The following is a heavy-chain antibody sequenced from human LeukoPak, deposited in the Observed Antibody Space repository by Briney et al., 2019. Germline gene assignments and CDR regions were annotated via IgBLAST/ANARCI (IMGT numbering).Heavy chain of an antibody. Sequence: SETLSLTCIVSGGYISSHYWSWIRQPAGKGLEWIGRIYTSGSTNYNPSLKSRVTMSLDTSKNQFSLKLSSVTAADTAVYYCARGVPASIATYYFDYRGQGTLVTVSS. CDR1: GGYISSHY. V-gene: IGHV4-4*07. CDR3: ARGVPASIATYYFDY. CDR2: IYTSGST. J-gene: IGHJ4*02. D-gene: IGHD6-6*01.